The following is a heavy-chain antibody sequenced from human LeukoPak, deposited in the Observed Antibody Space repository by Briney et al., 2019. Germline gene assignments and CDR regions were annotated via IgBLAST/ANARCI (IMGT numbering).Heavy chain of an antibody. Sequence: GASVKVSCKASGYTFTSYYMHWVRQAPGQGLEWMGWMNPNSGNTGYAQKFQGRVTMTRNTSISTAYMELSSLRSEDTAVYYCVTVAVRYWGQGTLVTVSS. CDR1: GYTFTSYY. CDR2: MNPNSGNT. V-gene: IGHV1-8*02. J-gene: IGHJ4*02. D-gene: IGHD6-19*01. CDR3: VTVAVRY.